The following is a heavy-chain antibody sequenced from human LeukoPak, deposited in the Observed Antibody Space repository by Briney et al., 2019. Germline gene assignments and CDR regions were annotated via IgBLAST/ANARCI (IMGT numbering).Heavy chain of an antibody. D-gene: IGHD4-17*01. CDR2: IYYSGST. CDR3: AKSTVSYWYFDL. V-gene: IGHV4-59*01. CDR1: GGSISSYY. J-gene: IGHJ2*01. Sequence: SETLSLTCTVSGGSISSYYWSWIRQPQGKGLEWIGYIYYSGSTNYNPSLKSRVTISVDTSKNQFSLKLSSVTAADTAVYYCAKSTVSYWYFDLWGRGTLVTVSS.